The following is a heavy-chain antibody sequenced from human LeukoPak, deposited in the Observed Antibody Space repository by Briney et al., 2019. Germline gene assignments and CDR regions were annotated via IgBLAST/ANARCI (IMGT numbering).Heavy chain of an antibody. D-gene: IGHD3-3*01. CDR3: ARLLFGVVDY. CDR1: GYSISSGYY. J-gene: IGHJ4*02. Sequence: PSETLSLTCAVPGYSISSGYYWGWIGQPPGKGLEWIGSIYHSGSTYSNPSLKSRVTISVDTSKNQFSLKLSSVTAADTAVYYCARLLFGVVDYWGQGTLVTVSS. CDR2: IYHSGST. V-gene: IGHV4-38-2*01.